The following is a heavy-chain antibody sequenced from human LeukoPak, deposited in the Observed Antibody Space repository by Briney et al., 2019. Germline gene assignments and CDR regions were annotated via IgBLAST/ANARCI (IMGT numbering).Heavy chain of an antibody. CDR2: SSAGRP. CDR3: AKSQRGYYDHYFDY. CDR1: GFTFRTYD. D-gene: IGHD3-22*01. V-gene: IGHV3-23*01. Sequence: WGSLRLSCAASGFTFRTYDMIWVRQAPGKGLEWVSSSSAGRPFYADSVKGRFTISRDDSTNMVYLQMNRLKVEDTAVYYCAKSQRGYYDHYFDYWGQGTLVTVSS. J-gene: IGHJ4*02.